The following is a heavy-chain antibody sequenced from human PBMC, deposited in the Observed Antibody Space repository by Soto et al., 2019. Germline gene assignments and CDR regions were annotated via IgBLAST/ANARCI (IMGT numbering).Heavy chain of an antibody. D-gene: IGHD1-26*01. CDR1: GFTFSSYG. Sequence: GGSLSLSCAASGFTFSSYGMHWVRQAPGKGLEWVAVISYDGSNKYYADSVKGRFTISRDNSKNTLYLQMNSLRAEDTAVYYCAKDADPSGSYYFDYWGQGT. J-gene: IGHJ4*02. CDR2: ISYDGSNK. CDR3: AKDADPSGSYYFDY. V-gene: IGHV3-30*18.